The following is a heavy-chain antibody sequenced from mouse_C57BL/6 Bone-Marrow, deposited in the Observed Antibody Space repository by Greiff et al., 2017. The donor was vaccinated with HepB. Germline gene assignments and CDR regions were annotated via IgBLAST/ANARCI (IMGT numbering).Heavy chain of an antibody. CDR2: IWRGGST. J-gene: IGHJ4*01. V-gene: IGHV2-5*01. Sequence: QVQLKESGPGLVQPSQSLSITCTVSGFSLTSYGVHWVRQSPGKGLEWLGVIWRGGSTDYNAAFMSRLSITKDNSKSQVFFKMNSLQSDDTAIYYCAKTLLLSYAMDYWGQGTSVTVSS. CDR1: GFSLTSYG. CDR3: AKTLLLSYAMDY. D-gene: IGHD1-2*01.